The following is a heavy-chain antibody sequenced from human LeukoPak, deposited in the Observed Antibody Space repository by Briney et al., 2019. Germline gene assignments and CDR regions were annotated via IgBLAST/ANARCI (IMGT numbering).Heavy chain of an antibody. Sequence: GGSLRLSCAASGFTFSSYAMSWVRQAPGKGLEWVSAISGSGGSTYYADSVKGRFTISRDNSKNTLYLQMNSLRAEDTAVYDCANRQGPNSGYDCWGQGTLVTVSS. V-gene: IGHV3-23*01. D-gene: IGHD5-12*01. J-gene: IGHJ1*01. CDR1: GFTFSSYA. CDR2: ISGSGGST. CDR3: ANRQGPNSGYDC.